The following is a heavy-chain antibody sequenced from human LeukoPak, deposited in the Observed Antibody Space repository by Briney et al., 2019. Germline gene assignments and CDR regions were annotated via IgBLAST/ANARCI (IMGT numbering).Heavy chain of an antibody. Sequence: TLSLTCAVSGGSMRTGLYYWNWIRQPAGKGPEWIGRIYPSGNTNYNPSLESRVTISVDTAKNQFSLKLISVTAADTALYYCARGQYDFWSGYDVNWFDPWGQGTLVTVSS. CDR3: ARGQYDFWSGYDVNWFDP. CDR1: GGSMRTGLYY. J-gene: IGHJ5*02. CDR2: IYPSGNT. D-gene: IGHD3-3*01. V-gene: IGHV4-61*02.